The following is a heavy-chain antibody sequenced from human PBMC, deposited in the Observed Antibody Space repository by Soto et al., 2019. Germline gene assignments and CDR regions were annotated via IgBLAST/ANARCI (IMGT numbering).Heavy chain of an antibody. CDR3: ARGFGELLWGHYYYYMDV. D-gene: IGHD3-10*01. V-gene: IGHV4-39*01. Sequence: PSETLSLTCTVSGCSISSSSYYWGWIRQPPGKGLEWIGSIYYSGSTYYNPSLKSRVTISVDTSKNQFSLKLSSVTAADTAVYYCARGFGELLWGHYYYYMDVWGKGTTVTVSS. CDR1: GCSISSSSYY. CDR2: IYYSGST. J-gene: IGHJ6*03.